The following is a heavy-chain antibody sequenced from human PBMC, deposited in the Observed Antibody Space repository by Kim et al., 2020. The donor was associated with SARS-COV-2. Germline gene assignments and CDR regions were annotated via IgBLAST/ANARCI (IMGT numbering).Heavy chain of an antibody. J-gene: IGHJ4*02. V-gene: IGHV3-21*01. D-gene: IGHD5-18*01. CDR3: ARDPGYSYGFAY. CDR1: GFTFSSYS. Sequence: GGSLRLSCAASGFTFSSYSMNWVRQAPGKGLEWVSSISSSSSYIYYADSVKGRFTISRDNAKNSLYLQMNSLRAEDTAVYYCARDPGYSYGFAYWGQGTLVTVSS. CDR2: ISSSSSYI.